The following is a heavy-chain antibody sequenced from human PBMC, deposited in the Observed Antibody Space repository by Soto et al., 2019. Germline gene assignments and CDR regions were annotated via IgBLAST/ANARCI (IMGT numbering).Heavy chain of an antibody. V-gene: IGHV1-69*13. D-gene: IGHD6-6*01. CDR1: GGTFSSYA. CDR2: IIPIFGTA. Sequence: SVKVSCKASGGTFSSYAISWVRQAPGQGLEWMGGIIPIFGTANYAQKFQGRVTITADESTSTAYMELSSLRSEDTAVYYCARVVVIAARRVYYYYYGMDVWGQ. CDR3: ARVVVIAARRVYYYYYGMDV. J-gene: IGHJ6*02.